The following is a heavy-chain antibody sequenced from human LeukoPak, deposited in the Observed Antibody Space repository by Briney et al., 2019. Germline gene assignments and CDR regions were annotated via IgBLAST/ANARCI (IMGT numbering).Heavy chain of an antibody. CDR2: IYHSGST. V-gene: IGHV4-30-2*01. CDR3: ARDSLHYSGYDWSYYYYGMDV. D-gene: IGHD5-12*01. J-gene: IGHJ6*02. CDR1: GGSISSGGYY. Sequence: SQTLSLTCTDSGGSISSGGYYWSWIRQPPGKGLEWIGYIYHSGSTYYNPSLKSRVTISVDRSKNQFSLKLSSVTAADTAVYYCARDSLHYSGYDWSYYYYGMDVWGQGTPVTVSS.